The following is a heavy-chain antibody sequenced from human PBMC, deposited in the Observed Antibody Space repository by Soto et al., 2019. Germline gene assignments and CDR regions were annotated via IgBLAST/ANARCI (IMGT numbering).Heavy chain of an antibody. CDR2: IYYSGST. D-gene: IGHD6-13*01. J-gene: IGHJ3*02. V-gene: IGHV4-39*01. Sequence: QLQLQESGPGLVKPSETLSLTCTVSGGSISSSSYYWGWIRQPPGKGLEWIGSIYYSGSTYYNPSLKSRVTISVDTSKNQFSLKLGSVTAADTAVYYCARHSWGKAAAGNVAFDIWGQGTMVTVSS. CDR1: GGSISSSSYY. CDR3: ARHSWGKAAAGNVAFDI.